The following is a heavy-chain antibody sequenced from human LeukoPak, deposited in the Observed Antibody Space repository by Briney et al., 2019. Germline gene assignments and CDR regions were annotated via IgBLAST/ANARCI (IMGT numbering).Heavy chain of an antibody. CDR3: TTPPNYLDL. CDR1: GFTFTNAL. Sequence: GGSLRLSCAASGFTFTNALMSWVRQAPGKGLEWVGRIKSKIDGGTTDYAAPVNGRFTISRDDSKNTLYLQMNSLKTEDTAIYYCTTPPNYLDLWGRGTLVPVSS. J-gene: IGHJ2*01. V-gene: IGHV3-15*01. CDR2: IKSKIDGGTT.